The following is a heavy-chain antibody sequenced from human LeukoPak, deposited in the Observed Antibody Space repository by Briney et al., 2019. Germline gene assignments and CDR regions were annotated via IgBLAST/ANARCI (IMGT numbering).Heavy chain of an antibody. V-gene: IGHV1-8*01. CDR3: ARDPPFVDTAMVTPGSDY. J-gene: IGHJ4*02. CDR1: GYTFTSYD. CDR2: MNPNSGNT. D-gene: IGHD5-18*01. Sequence: ASVKVSCKASGYTFTSYDINWVRQATGQGLEWMGWMNPNSGNTGYAQKFQGRVTMTRNTSISTAYMELSSLRSEDTAVYYCARDPPFVDTAMVTPGSDYWGQGTLVTVSS.